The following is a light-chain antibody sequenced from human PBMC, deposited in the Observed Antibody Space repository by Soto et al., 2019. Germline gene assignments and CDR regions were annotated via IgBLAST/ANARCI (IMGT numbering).Light chain of an antibody. CDR2: EVS. CDR3: CSYAGSSIVV. Sequence: QSALTQPASVSGSPGQSITISCTGTSSDVGSYNLVSWYQHHPGKAPKLMIYEVSKRPSGVSNRFSGSKSGNTASLTISGLQAEDEADYYCCSYAGSSIVVFGGGTKLTVL. V-gene: IGLV2-23*02. J-gene: IGLJ2*01. CDR1: SSDVGSYNL.